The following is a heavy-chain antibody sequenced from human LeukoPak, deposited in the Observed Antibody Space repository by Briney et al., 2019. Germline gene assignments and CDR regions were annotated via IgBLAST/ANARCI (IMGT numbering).Heavy chain of an antibody. V-gene: IGHV3-74*01. J-gene: IGHJ4*02. CDR3: ARDQYRDGGY. CDR2: INSDGSIT. CDR1: GFTFSSYW. Sequence: GGSLRLSCAASGFTFSSYWMHWVRQAPGKGLVWVSRINSDGSITPYADSVRGRFTISRDNAKDTLYLQMNSLRAEDTAVYYCARDQYRDGGYWGQGTLVTVSS. D-gene: IGHD6-6*01.